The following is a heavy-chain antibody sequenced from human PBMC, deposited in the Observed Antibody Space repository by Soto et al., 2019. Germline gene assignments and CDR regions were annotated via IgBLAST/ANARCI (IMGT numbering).Heavy chain of an antibody. CDR3: ARYHYYDSSGHYYFDY. V-gene: IGHV4-34*01. CDR1: GGSFSGYY. J-gene: IGHJ4*02. Sequence: SETLSLTCAVYGGSFSGYYWSWIRQPPGKGLEWIGEINHSGSTNYNPSLKSRVTISVDTSKNQFSLKLSSVTAADTAVYYCARYHYYDSSGHYYFDYWGQGTLVTVSS. CDR2: INHSGST. D-gene: IGHD3-22*01.